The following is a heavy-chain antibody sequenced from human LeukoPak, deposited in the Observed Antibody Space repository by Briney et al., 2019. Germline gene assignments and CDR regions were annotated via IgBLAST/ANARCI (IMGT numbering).Heavy chain of an antibody. CDR3: ARVVYYYYYMDV. CDR1: GYTFTGYY. V-gene: IGHV1-2*02. CDR2: INPNSGGT. J-gene: IGHJ6*03. Sequence: ASVKVSCKASGYTFTGYYMHWVRQAPGQGLERMGWINPNSGGTNYAQKFQGRVTMTRGTSISTAYMELGRLRSDDTAVYYCARVVYYYYYMDVWGKGTTVTVSS.